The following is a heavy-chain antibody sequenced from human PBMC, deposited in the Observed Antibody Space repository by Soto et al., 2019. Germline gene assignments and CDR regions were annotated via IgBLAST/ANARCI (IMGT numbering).Heavy chain of an antibody. V-gene: IGHV3-21*01. CDR3: ARDSQGGMDV. Sequence: LRLSCAASGFTFSSYSMNWVRQAPGKGLEWVSSISSSSSYIYYADSVKGRFTISRDSAKNSLYLQMNSPRAEDTAVYYCARDSQGGMDVWGQGTTVTVSS. CDR2: ISSSSSYI. J-gene: IGHJ6*02. CDR1: GFTFSSYS.